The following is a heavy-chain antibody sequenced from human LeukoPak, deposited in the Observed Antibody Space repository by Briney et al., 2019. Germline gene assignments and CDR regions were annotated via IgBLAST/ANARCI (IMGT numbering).Heavy chain of an antibody. Sequence: GGSLRLSCAASGFIVSGYYMSWVRQAPGKGLEWVSLTYSGGSTYYTDSVKGRFSISRDNSKNTLYLQMDSLRAEDTAVYYCTRGDRGYSSGAYYDHGMDVWGQGTTVTVSS. CDR1: GFIVSGYY. V-gene: IGHV3-66*01. J-gene: IGHJ6*02. D-gene: IGHD5-18*01. CDR2: TYSGGST. CDR3: TRGDRGYSSGAYYDHGMDV.